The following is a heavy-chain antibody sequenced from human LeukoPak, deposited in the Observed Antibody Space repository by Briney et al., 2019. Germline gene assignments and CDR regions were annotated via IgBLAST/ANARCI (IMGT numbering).Heavy chain of an antibody. D-gene: IGHD6-13*01. CDR3: ARAGKAAAGTPWFDP. J-gene: IGHJ5*02. Sequence: SNGCSTYYANSVKCRFTISRENSKNTLYLQMGSLRAEDMAVYYCARAGKAAAGTPWFDPWGQGTLVTVSS. V-gene: IGHV3-64*01. CDR2: SNGCST.